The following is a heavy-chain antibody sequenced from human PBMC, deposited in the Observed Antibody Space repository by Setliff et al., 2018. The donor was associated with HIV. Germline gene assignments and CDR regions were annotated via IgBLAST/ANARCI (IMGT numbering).Heavy chain of an antibody. V-gene: IGHV3-23*01. CDR2: ISGSGGST. J-gene: IGHJ5*02. CDR1: GFNFKSGW. D-gene: IGHD2-2*01. Sequence: GGSLRLSCVVSGFNFKSGWMTWVRQAPGKGLEWVSVISGSGGSTYYADSVKGRFTISRDNSKNTLYLQMNRLRADDTAVYYCAKVNPRSVVPSARILGGFDPWGQGTPVTVSS. CDR3: AKVNPRSVVPSARILGGFDP.